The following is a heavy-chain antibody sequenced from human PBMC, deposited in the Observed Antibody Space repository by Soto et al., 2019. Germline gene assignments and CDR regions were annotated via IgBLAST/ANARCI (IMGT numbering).Heavy chain of an antibody. D-gene: IGHD5-18*01. J-gene: IGHJ3*02. Sequence: SVKGCFKGAGGGFSSDAVVLVRQAHGQGLEWMGGIIPIFGTANYAQKFQGRVTITADESTSTAYMELSSLRSEDTAVYYCARAHGYSYGYRAFDIWGQGTMVNLSS. CDR3: ARAHGYSYGYRAFDI. CDR1: GGGFSSDA. V-gene: IGHV1-69*01. CDR2: IIPIFGTA.